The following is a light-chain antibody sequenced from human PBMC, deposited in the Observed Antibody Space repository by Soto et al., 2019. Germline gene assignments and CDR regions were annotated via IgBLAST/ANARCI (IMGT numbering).Light chain of an antibody. CDR2: DAS. V-gene: IGKV1-5*01. CDR3: QQCYMGWT. J-gene: IGKJ1*01. Sequence: EIQMTQSPSTLSASAGERATLTCRASQSIGRFLAWYQHQPGKAPKLLIYDASTLESGVPSRFSGTGSGTEFTFSITSLQPEDFGTYYCQQCYMGWTFGQGTKVDIK. CDR1: QSIGRF.